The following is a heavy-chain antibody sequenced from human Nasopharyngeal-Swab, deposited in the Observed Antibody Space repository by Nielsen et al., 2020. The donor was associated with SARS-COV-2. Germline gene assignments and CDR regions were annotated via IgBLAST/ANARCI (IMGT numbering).Heavy chain of an antibody. CDR3: AGLLRQQPHHQFDP. J-gene: IGHJ5*02. CDR2: IYYSGST. Sequence: WIRQPTGKGLEWIGYIYYSGSTNYNPSLKSRVTISVDTSKNQFSLKLSSVTAADTAVYYCAGLLRQQPHHQFDPWGQGTLVTVSS. D-gene: IGHD6-13*01. V-gene: IGHV4-59*01.